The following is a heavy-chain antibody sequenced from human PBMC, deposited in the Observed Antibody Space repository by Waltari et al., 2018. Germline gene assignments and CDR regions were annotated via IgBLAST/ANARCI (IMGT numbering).Heavy chain of an antibody. CDR3: ARHQGGNPWRPFDY. D-gene: IGHD2-15*01. CDR2: IYYSGST. CDR1: GGSISSSSYY. Sequence: QLQLQESGPGLVKPSETLSLTRTVSGGSISSSSYYWVRLRPPPGQGLEWIGSIYYSGSTYYNPSLKSRVTISVDTSKNQFSLKLSSVTAADTAVYYCARHQGGNPWRPFDYWGQGTLVTVSS. V-gene: IGHV4-39*07. J-gene: IGHJ4*02.